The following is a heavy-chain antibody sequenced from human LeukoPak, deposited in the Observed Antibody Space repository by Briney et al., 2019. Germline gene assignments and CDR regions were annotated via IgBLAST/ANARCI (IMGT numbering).Heavy chain of an antibody. J-gene: IGHJ4*02. D-gene: IGHD3-16*01. CDR2: IYYSGST. Sequence: SETLFLTCTVSGGSISSYYWSWIRQPPGKGLEWIGYIYYSGSTNYNPSLKSRVTISVDTSKNQFSLKLSSVTAADTAVYYCARGTITFGGVFDYWGQGTLVTVSS. V-gene: IGHV4-59*01. CDR1: GGSISSYY. CDR3: ARGTITFGGVFDY.